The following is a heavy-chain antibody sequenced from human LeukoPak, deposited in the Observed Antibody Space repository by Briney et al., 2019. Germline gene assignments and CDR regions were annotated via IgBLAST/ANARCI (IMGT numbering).Heavy chain of an antibody. V-gene: IGHV1-18*01. J-gene: IGHJ5*02. Sequence: GASVKVSCKASGYTFAIYGISWVRQVPGQGLEWMAWISPYDGDTNYAQNFEGRVTMTTETSTSTAYMELRSLRSDDTAIYYCARDYCTRGGDCYKEDLFDPWGQGTLVTVSS. CDR3: ARDYCTRGGDCYKEDLFDP. CDR2: ISPYDGDT. D-gene: IGHD2-21*02. CDR1: GYTFAIYG.